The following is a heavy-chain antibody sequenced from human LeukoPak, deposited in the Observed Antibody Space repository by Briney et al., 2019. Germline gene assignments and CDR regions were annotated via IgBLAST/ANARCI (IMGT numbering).Heavy chain of an antibody. V-gene: IGHV1-18*01. CDR1: VYIFTNYG. CDR3: ARASSSGPNTGAWY. Sequence: ASVKVSCKASVYIFTNYGINWVRQAPGQGLEWMGWTSGDNSKTINAQKVQGRVTMTTDTSTSTAYMELRSLRSDDTAVYYCARASSSGPNTGAWYWGQGTLVTVSS. CDR2: TSGDNSKT. J-gene: IGHJ4*02. D-gene: IGHD6-19*01.